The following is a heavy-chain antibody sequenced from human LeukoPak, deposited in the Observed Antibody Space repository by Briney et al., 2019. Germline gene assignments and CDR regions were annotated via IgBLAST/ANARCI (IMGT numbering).Heavy chain of an antibody. J-gene: IGHJ4*02. CDR1: GFTFDDYG. V-gene: IGHV3-20*04. Sequence: PGRSLRLSCAASGFTFDDYGMSWVRQAPGKGLEWVSGINWNGGSTGYADSVKGRFTISRDNAKNSLYLQMNSLRAEDTAVYYCARGLLEWELAYCGVDYWGQGTLVTVSS. D-gene: IGHD1-26*01. CDR3: ARGLLEWELAYCGVDY. CDR2: INWNGGST.